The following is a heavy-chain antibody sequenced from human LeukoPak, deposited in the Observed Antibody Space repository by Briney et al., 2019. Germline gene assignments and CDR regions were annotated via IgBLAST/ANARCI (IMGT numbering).Heavy chain of an antibody. J-gene: IGHJ1*01. CDR2: IYYGGST. V-gene: IGHV4-61*01. D-gene: IGHD6-13*01. CDR1: GGSISSSSYY. Sequence: SETLSLTCTVSGGSISSSSYYWSWIRQPPGKGLEWIGYIYYGGSTSYNPSLKSRVAISVDTSKNQFSLRLSSVTAADTAVYYCARSYSTNWSTEYFQHWGQGTLVTVSS. CDR3: ARSYSTNWSTEYFQH.